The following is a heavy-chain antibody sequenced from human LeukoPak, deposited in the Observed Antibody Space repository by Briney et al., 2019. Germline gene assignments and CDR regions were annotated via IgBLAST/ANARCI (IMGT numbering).Heavy chain of an antibody. Sequence: PGGSLRLSCAASGFXFSIYAVSWVRQAPGKGLVWVSRINTDGSRTTYADSVKGRFTISRDNAKNTVSLQMNSLRAEDTAVYYCVRSLVAASDYWGQGTLVTVSS. CDR2: INTDGSRT. CDR3: VRSLVAASDY. V-gene: IGHV3-74*03. J-gene: IGHJ4*02. D-gene: IGHD1-26*01. CDR1: GFXFSIYA.